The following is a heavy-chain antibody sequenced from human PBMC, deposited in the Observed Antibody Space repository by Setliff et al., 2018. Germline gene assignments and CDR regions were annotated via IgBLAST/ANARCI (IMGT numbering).Heavy chain of an antibody. Sequence: PGGSLRLSCAASGFSFSDYYMMWIRQAPGKGLEWVSYISNDAYTIHYADSMKGRLTISRDNSKNSVFLQMNSLRVEDTAVYYCATTPGGGWYGEYYFDYWGQGTLVTVSS. CDR3: ATTPGGGWYGEYYFDY. J-gene: IGHJ4*02. V-gene: IGHV3-11*01. D-gene: IGHD6-19*01. CDR2: ISNDAYTI. CDR1: GFSFSDYY.